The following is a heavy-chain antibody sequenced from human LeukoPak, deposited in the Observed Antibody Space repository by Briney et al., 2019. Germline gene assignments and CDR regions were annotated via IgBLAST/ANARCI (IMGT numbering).Heavy chain of an antibody. D-gene: IGHD4-17*01. Sequence: KPSETLSLTCAVSGDSISCYYWGWIRQPAGKGLEWIGRIYSSGSTYYNPSLKSRVTMTVDTSKNELSLKLSSVTAADTAVYYCARESPGVGDFTIWGQGTLVTVSS. J-gene: IGHJ4*02. CDR2: IYSSGST. CDR1: GDSISCYY. CDR3: ARESPGVGDFTI. V-gene: IGHV4-4*07.